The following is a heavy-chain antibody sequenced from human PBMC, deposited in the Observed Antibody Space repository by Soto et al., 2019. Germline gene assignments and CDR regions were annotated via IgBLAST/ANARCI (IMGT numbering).Heavy chain of an antibody. J-gene: IGHJ5*02. CDR1: GYTFTDFG. CDR2: ISGFDGDR. CDR3: ARDYDRWGEDGFDP. Sequence: QVHLVQSGGEMKKLGASVKVSCKASGYTFTDFGISWVRQAPGQGLEWMGWISGFDGDRNYAQKFQGRGTLTTDKSATTAYLELRSLTCDDGAIYYCARDYDRWGEDGFDPWGQGTLVTVSS. V-gene: IGHV1-18*01. D-gene: IGHD3-16*01.